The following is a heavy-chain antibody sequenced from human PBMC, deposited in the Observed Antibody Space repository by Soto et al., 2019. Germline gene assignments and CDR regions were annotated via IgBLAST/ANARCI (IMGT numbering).Heavy chain of an antibody. CDR1: RNYFTSDA. CDR2: INAGNGKT. Sequence: QDKLVQSGAEVKKPGASVKVSCKASRNYFTSDALHWVRQAPGQRLEWMGWINAGNGKTKYSQSFQDRVTISRDTSASTVYMEMTSLRSEDTAVYYCARGVVVVGDLDYDGIDVGCRGTTVIVSS. J-gene: IGHJ6*02. D-gene: IGHD2-15*01. CDR3: ARGVVVVGDLDYDGIDV. V-gene: IGHV1-3*01.